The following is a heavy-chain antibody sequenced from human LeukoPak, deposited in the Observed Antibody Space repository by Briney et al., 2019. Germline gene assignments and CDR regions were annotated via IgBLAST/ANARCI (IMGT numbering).Heavy chain of an antibody. CDR1: GFTFSSYG. CDR3: ARDTRAARPTIFRGYI. CDR2: IRYDGSNK. J-gene: IGHJ3*02. V-gene: IGHV3-30*02. D-gene: IGHD6-6*01. Sequence: GGSLRLSCAASGFTFSSYGMHWVRQAPGKGLEWVAFIRYDGSNKYYADSVKGRFTISRDNAKNSLYLQMNSLRAEDTAVYYCARDTRAARPTIFRGYIWGQGTMVTVSS.